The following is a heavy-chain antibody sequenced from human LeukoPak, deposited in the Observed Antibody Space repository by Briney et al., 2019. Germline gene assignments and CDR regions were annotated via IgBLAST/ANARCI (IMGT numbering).Heavy chain of an antibody. CDR3: AKAQKAWELLHDFDY. Sequence: GGSLRLSCAAPGFTFSSYAMSWVRQAPGKGLEWVSAISGSGGSTYYADSVKGRFTISRDNSKNTLYLQMNSLRAEDTAVYYCAKAQKAWELLHDFDYWGQGTLVTVSS. CDR1: GFTFSSYA. V-gene: IGHV3-23*01. J-gene: IGHJ4*02. CDR2: ISGSGGST. D-gene: IGHD1-26*01.